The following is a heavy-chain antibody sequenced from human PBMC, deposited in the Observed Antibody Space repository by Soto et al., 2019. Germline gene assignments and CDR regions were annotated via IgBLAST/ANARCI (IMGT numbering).Heavy chain of an antibody. CDR1: GGSISSGGYY. CDR2: MFYSGNT. D-gene: IGHD3-22*01. Sequence: SETLSLTCTVSGGSISSGGYYWSWIRQHPGKGLEWIGSMFYSGNTYYNPSLKSRVTLSIDTSKNQFSLKLNSVTAADTAVYYCVSPEGYYDSSGYTLDYWGQGTLVTVSS. V-gene: IGHV4-39*01. J-gene: IGHJ4*02. CDR3: VSPEGYYDSSGYTLDY.